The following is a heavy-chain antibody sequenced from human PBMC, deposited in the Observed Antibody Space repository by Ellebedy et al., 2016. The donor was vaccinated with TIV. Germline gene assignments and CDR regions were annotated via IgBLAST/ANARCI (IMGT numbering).Heavy chain of an antibody. Sequence: SETLSLXXTVSGGSISTYYWTWIRQPPGKGLEWIGFIYYSGSTNYNPSLKSRVTISVDTSKSQFSLMMNSVSAADTAVYYCARGQSRGTTNYFFLYWGQGTLVTVSS. CDR3: ARGQSRGTTNYFFLY. D-gene: IGHD2/OR15-2a*01. CDR2: IYYSGST. V-gene: IGHV4-59*08. J-gene: IGHJ4*02. CDR1: GGSISTYY.